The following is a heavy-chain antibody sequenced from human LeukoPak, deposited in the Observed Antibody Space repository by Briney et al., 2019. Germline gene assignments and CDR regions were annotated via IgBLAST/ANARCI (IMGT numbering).Heavy chain of an antibody. CDR3: TSDSNPHIVVVPAATDY. Sequence: PGGSLRLSCAASGFTFSNAWMSWVRQAPGKGLEWVGRIKSKTDGGTTDYAAPVKGRFTISRDDSKNTLYLQMNSLKTEGTAVYYCTSDSNPHIVVVPAATDYWGQGTLVTVSS. D-gene: IGHD2-2*01. V-gene: IGHV3-15*01. CDR1: GFTFSNAW. J-gene: IGHJ4*02. CDR2: IKSKTDGGTT.